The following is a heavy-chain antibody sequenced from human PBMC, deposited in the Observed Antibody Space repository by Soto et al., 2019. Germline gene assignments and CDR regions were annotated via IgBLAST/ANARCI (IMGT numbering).Heavy chain of an antibody. CDR3: ARHQRDDASRKIDC. Sequence: LGESLKISCQGSGYSFTSNWIGWVRQMPGKGLEWMGIINPADSDIKYSPSFQGQVTISADKSIGTAYLQWSSLKASDTAMYYCARHQRDDASRKIDCWGQGTLVTVSS. J-gene: IGHJ4*02. V-gene: IGHV5-51*01. CDR1: GYSFTSNW. CDR2: INPADSDI. D-gene: IGHD3-16*01.